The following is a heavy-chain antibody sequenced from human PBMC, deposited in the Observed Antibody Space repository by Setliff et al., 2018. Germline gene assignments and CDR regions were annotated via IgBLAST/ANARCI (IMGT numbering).Heavy chain of an antibody. V-gene: IGHV1-3*04. D-gene: IGHD5-12*01. CDR2: INTGNGNT. CDR1: GYTFTDYT. J-gene: IGHJ6*02. Sequence: GASVKVSCKASGYTFTDYTIHWVRQAPRQRFEWMGWINTGNGNTRDAEQVQGRVTISRDTSASTAYMELSSLRSEDTAVYYCARREMATIVDYYYYGMDVWGQGTTVTVSS. CDR3: ARREMATIVDYYYYGMDV.